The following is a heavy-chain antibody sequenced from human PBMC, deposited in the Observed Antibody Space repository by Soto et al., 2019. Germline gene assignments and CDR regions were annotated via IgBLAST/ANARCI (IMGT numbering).Heavy chain of an antibody. J-gene: IGHJ6*02. CDR1: GFTFSNYG. Sequence: GGSLRLSCTSSGFTFSNYGMHWVRQAPGKGLEWVAFISDDGSNKYYADSMKGRFTMSRDNSKSTLYLQMNSLRVEDTAVYYCTKRRNVLRFLEWSSGMEVWGQGTTVTVSS. D-gene: IGHD3-3*01. CDR2: ISDDGSNK. CDR3: TKRRNVLRFLEWSSGMEV. V-gene: IGHV3-30*18.